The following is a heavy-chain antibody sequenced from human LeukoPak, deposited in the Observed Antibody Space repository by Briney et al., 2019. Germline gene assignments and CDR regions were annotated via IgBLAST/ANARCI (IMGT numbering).Heavy chain of an antibody. Sequence: ASVKVSCKASGYTFTSYDINWVRQATGQGLEWMGWMNPNSGNIGYAQKFQGRVTMTRNTSISTAYMELSSLRSEDTAVYYCARDFYYDSSGYPRSAFDIWGQGTMVTVSS. J-gene: IGHJ3*02. D-gene: IGHD3-22*01. V-gene: IGHV1-8*01. CDR3: ARDFYYDSSGYPRSAFDI. CDR2: MNPNSGNI. CDR1: GYTFTSYD.